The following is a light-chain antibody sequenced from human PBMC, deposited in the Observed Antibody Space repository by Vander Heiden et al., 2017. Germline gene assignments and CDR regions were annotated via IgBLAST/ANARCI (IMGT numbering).Light chain of an antibody. CDR2: STS. Sequence: DIQMTQSPSSLSASIGDRVTITCRASQSISTYLNWYQQKPGEAPKRLIFSTSSLQRGVPSRFSGSGSGTDFTLAITSLQPEDFAIYYCQQSYSPPYTFGQGTKLEIK. V-gene: IGKV1-39*01. CDR1: QSISTY. CDR3: QQSYSPPYT. J-gene: IGKJ2*01.